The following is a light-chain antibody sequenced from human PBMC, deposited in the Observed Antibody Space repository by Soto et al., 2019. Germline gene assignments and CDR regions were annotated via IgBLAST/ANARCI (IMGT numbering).Light chain of an antibody. J-gene: IGKJ2*01. CDR1: QSVSSY. CDR2: DAS. Sequence: EIVLPQSPATLSLSPGERATLSCRASQSVSSYLAWNQQKPGPAPRPLIYDASNKATGIPARFSGSGSGTDFTLTISSLEPEDFAVYYCQQRSNWPSFGQGTKLEIK. CDR3: QQRSNWPS. V-gene: IGKV3-11*01.